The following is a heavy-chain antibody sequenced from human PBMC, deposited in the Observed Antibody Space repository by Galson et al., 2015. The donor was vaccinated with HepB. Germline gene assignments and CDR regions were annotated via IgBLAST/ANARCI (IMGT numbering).Heavy chain of an antibody. CDR2: ISGSGGST. D-gene: IGHD2/OR15-2a*01. CDR1: GFTFSNFG. CDR3: AKGDLILTY. V-gene: IGHV3-23*01. J-gene: IGHJ4*02. Sequence: SLRLSCAASGFTFSNFGMSWVRQAPGEGLEWVSGISGSGGSTYYADSVKGRFTISRDNSKNTLYLQMNSLRAEDTAVYYCAKGDLILTYWGQGTLVTVSS.